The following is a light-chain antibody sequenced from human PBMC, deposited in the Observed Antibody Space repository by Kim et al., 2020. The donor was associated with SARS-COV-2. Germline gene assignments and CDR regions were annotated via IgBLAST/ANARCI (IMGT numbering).Light chain of an antibody. J-gene: IGKJ4*01. Sequence: SPGERAPHSCRASQSVSSSYLAWYQQKPGQAPRLLIYGASSRATGIPDTFSGSGSGTDFTLTISRLEPEDFAVYYCQQYGSPPLTFGGGTKVDI. CDR1: QSVSSSY. V-gene: IGKV3-20*01. CDR2: GAS. CDR3: QQYGSPPLT.